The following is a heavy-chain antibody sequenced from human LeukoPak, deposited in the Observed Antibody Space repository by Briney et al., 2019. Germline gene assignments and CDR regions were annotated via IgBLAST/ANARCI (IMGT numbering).Heavy chain of an antibody. D-gene: IGHD3-3*01. J-gene: IGHJ3*02. V-gene: IGHV1-18*01. CDR1: GYTFTSYG. CDR3: ARGPYYDFWSGSGAFDI. CDR2: ISAYNGNT. Sequence: ATVKVSCKASGYTFTSYGISWVRQAPGQGLEWMGWISAYNGNTNYAQKLQGRVTMTTDTSTSTAYMELRSLRSDDTAVYYCARGPYYDFWSGSGAFDIWGQGTMVTVSS.